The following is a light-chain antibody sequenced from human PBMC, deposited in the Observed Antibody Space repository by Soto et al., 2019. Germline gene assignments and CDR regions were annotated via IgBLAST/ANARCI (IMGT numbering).Light chain of an antibody. CDR2: EVS. CDR3: SSYTSSTPKV. J-gene: IGLJ1*01. CDR1: SSDVGGYNY. V-gene: IGLV2-14*03. Sequence: QSVLTQAAAVSGSPGQSITISCTGTSSDVGGYNYVSWYQQHPGKGPKLMIYEVSNRPSGVSNRFSGSKSGNTATLTISGLQAEDEADYYCSSYTSSTPKVFGTGTKVTV.